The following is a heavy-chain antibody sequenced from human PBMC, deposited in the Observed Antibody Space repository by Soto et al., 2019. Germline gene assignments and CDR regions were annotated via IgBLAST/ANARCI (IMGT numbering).Heavy chain of an antibody. D-gene: IGHD2-15*01. V-gene: IGHV3-48*02. CDR3: ARDRVGLAATQTALDI. Sequence: VGSLRLSCAASGFTFSSYSMNWVRQAPGKGLERVSYISSSSSTIYYADSVKGRFTISRDNAKNSLYLQMNRLRDEDTAVSYFARDRVGLAATQTALDIWGQGTMVTVSS. J-gene: IGHJ3*02. CDR2: ISSSSSTI. CDR1: GFTFSSYS.